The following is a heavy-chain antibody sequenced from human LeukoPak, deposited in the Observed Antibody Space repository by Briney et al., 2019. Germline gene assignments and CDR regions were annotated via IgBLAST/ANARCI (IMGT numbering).Heavy chain of an antibody. CDR2: ISYDGSNK. D-gene: IGHD3-10*01. CDR1: GFTFSSYA. J-gene: IGHJ6*03. Sequence: TGGSLRLSCAGSGFTFSSYAMHWVRQAPGKGLEGVAVISYDGSNKYYADSVKGRFTISRDNSKNTLYLQMNSLRAEDTAVYYCARVGVSGDYYYYYYMDVWGKGTTVTVSS. CDR3: ARVGVSGDYYYYYYMDV. V-gene: IGHV3-30*04.